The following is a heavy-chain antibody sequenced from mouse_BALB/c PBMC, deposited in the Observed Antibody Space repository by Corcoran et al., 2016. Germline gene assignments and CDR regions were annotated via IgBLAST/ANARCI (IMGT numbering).Heavy chain of an antibody. Sequence: QVTQKESGPGILPPSQTLSLTCSFSGFSLSTAGMGVGWIRQPSGKCLEWLAHIWWDDDKRYNPALKSRLTIYKDTSSNQVFLKIASVDTADTATYYCARIELFYAMDYWGQGTAVTVSS. V-gene: IGHV8-8*01. CDR3: ARIELFYAMDY. CDR1: GFSLSTAGMG. J-gene: IGHJ4*01. CDR2: IWWDDDK. D-gene: IGHD4-1*01.